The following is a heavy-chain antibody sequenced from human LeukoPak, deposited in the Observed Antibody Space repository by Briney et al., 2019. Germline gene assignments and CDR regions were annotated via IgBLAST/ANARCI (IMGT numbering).Heavy chain of an antibody. CDR3: ARVIGYYYDSSGYYEYFQH. CDR1: GGSISSYY. D-gene: IGHD3-22*01. V-gene: IGHV4-59*01. Sequence: SETLSLTCTVSGGSISSYYWSWIRQPPGKGLEWIGYIYYSGSTNYNPSLKSRVTISVDTSKNQFSLKLSSVTAADTAVYYCARVIGYYYDSSGYYEYFQHWGRGTLVTVSS. CDR2: IYYSGST. J-gene: IGHJ1*01.